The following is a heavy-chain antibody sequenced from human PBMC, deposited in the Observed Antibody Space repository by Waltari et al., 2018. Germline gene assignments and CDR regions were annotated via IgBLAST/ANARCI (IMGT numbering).Heavy chain of an antibody. V-gene: IGHV4-4*02. J-gene: IGHJ4*02. D-gene: IGHD2-15*01. CDR3: ARDRGRGLYLDS. Sequence: QLKLQESGPGLVKPSGTLSLTCGVSGASVSSTYWWSWVRQSPGKGLEWIGQVHGSGITNYNPSFASRVTMSLDTSNNHISLSVTSATAADTAVYYCARDRGRGLYLDSWGPGTQVTVSP. CDR2: VHGSGIT. CDR1: GASVSSTYW.